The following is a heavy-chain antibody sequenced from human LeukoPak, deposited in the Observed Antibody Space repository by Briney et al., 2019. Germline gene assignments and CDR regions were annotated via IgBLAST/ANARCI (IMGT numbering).Heavy chain of an antibody. Sequence: SETLSLTCTVSGGSISSSSYYWGWIRQPPGKGLEWIGSIYYSGSTYYNPSLKSRVTISVDTSKNQFSLKLSSVTATDTAVYYCARVVNYRGDDYWGQGTLVTVSS. CDR3: ARVVNYRGDDY. J-gene: IGHJ4*02. D-gene: IGHD1-7*01. CDR2: IYYSGST. CDR1: GGSISSSSYY. V-gene: IGHV4-39*01.